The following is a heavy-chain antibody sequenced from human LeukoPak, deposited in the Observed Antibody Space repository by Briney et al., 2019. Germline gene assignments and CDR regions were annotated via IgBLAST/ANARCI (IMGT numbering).Heavy chain of an antibody. CDR1: GFTFRSYW. Sequence: PGGALRLSCAPSGFTFRSYWMHGVRQAPGDGRVWASHINRDGSRTSYADYVKGRFTISRDNAKNTLYLQMNSLRAEDTAVYYCARDRWELLNAFDIWGQGTMVTVSS. CDR2: INRDGSRT. D-gene: IGHD1-26*01. V-gene: IGHV3-74*01. CDR3: ARDRWELLNAFDI. J-gene: IGHJ3*02.